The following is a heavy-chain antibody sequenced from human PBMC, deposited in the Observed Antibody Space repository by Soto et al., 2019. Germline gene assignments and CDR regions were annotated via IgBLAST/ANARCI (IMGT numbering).Heavy chain of an antibody. J-gene: IGHJ4*02. CDR1: GFTFSSYG. V-gene: IGHV3-30*18. CDR2: ISYDGSNK. D-gene: IGHD3-22*01. CDR3: AKKRLYGSGYSSYFDY. Sequence: GGSLRLSCAASGFTFSSYGMHWVRQAPGKGLEWVAVISYDGSNKYYADSVKGRFTISRDNSKNTLYLQMNSLRAEDTAVYYCAKKRLYGSGYSSYFDYWGQGTLVTVSS.